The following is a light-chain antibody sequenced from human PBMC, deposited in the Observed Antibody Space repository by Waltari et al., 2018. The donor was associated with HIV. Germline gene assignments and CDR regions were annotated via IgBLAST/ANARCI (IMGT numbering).Light chain of an antibody. Sequence: EIVLTQSPGTLYLSPGERATLSSRASQSVSSSLLAWYQQTPGLPPRLLIYGASSRATGIPDRFGGSGSGTDFTLTISRLEPEDFAVYYCQQYGTSPYTFGQGTKLEIK. CDR1: QSVSSSL. J-gene: IGKJ2*01. CDR2: GAS. V-gene: IGKV3-20*01. CDR3: QQYGTSPYT.